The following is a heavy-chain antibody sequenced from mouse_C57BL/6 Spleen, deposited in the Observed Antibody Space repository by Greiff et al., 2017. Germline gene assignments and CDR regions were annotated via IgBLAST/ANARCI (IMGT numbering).Heavy chain of an antibody. CDR2: IYPGNSDT. Sequence: VQLQQSGTVLARPGASVKMSCKTSGYTFTSYWMHWVKQRPGQGLEWIGAIYPGNSDTSYNQKFKGKAKLTAVTAASTACMALSSLTNEDSAFYYCTRWNTHYFDYWGQGTTLTVSS. V-gene: IGHV1-5*01. CDR3: TRWNTHYFDY. CDR1: GYTFTSYW. J-gene: IGHJ2*01.